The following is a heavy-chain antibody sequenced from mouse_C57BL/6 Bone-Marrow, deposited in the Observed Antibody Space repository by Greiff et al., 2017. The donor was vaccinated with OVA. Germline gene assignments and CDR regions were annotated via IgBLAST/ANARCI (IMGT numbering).Heavy chain of an antibody. CDR3: ARQGPYGNYAMDY. D-gene: IGHD2-1*01. Sequence: EVKLVESGGGLVQPGGSLKLSCAASGFTFSDYGMAWVRQAPRKGPEWVAFISNLAYSIYYADTVTGRFTISRENAKNTLYLEMSSLRSEDTAMYYCARQGPYGNYAMDYWGQGTSVTVSS. CDR1: GFTFSDYG. V-gene: IGHV5-15*01. CDR2: ISNLAYSI. J-gene: IGHJ4*01.